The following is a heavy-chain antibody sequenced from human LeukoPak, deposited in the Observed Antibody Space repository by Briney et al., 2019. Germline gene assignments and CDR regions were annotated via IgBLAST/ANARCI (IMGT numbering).Heavy chain of an antibody. V-gene: IGHV4-30-2*01. CDR1: GGSISSGGYY. Sequence: ASETLSLTCTVSGGSISSGGYYWSWIRQPPGKGLEWIGYIYHSGSTYYNPSLKSRVTISVDRSKNQFSLKLSSVTAADTAVYYCARESKGYSSRRAFDIWGQGIMVTVSS. D-gene: IGHD6-13*01. CDR2: IYHSGST. CDR3: ARESKGYSSRRAFDI. J-gene: IGHJ3*02.